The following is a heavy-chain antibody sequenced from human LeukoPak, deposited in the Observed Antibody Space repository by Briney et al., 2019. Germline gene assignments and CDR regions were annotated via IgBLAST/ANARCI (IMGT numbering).Heavy chain of an antibody. CDR3: AREIRDGYNSAYFDY. J-gene: IGHJ4*02. D-gene: IGHD5-24*01. CDR2: IYYSGST. V-gene: IGHV4-59*01. CDR1: GGSISSYY. Sequence: SQTLSLTCTVSGGSISSYYWSWIRQPPGKGLEWIGYIYYSGSTNYNPSLKSRVTISVDTSKNQFSLKLSSVTAADTAVYYCAREIRDGYNSAYFDYWGQGTLVTVSS.